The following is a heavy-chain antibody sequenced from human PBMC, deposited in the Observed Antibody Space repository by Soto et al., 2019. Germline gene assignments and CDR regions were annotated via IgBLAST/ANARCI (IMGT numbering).Heavy chain of an antibody. J-gene: IGHJ6*02. CDR2: IKSKTDGGTT. Sequence: GGSLRLSCAASGFTFSNAWMNWVRQAPGKGLEWVGRIKSKTDGGTTDYAAPVKGRFTISREDSKNTLYLQMNSLKTGDTAVYYCTTELGSSGGSPDGMDVWGQGTTVTVSS. CDR3: TTELGSSGGSPDGMDV. CDR1: GFTFSNAW. D-gene: IGHD6-6*01. V-gene: IGHV3-15*07.